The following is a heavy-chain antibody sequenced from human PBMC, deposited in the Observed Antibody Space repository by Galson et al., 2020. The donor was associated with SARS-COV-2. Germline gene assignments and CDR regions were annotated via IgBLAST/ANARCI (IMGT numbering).Heavy chain of an antibody. D-gene: IGHD3-3*01. CDR2: FDPEDGET. J-gene: IGHJ6*02. V-gene: IGHV1-24*01. CDR3: ATAPTIFGDPQGYYYYYGMDV. Sequence: ASVKVSCKVSGYTLTELSMHWVRQAPGKGLEWMGGFDPEDGETIYAQKFQGRVTMTEDTSTDTAYMELSSLRSKDTAVYYCATAPTIFGDPQGYYYYYGMDVWGQGTTVTVSS. CDR1: GYTLTELS.